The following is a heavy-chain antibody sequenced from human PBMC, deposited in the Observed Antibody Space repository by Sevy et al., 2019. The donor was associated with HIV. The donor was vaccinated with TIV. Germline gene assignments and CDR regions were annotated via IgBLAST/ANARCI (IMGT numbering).Heavy chain of an antibody. D-gene: IGHD3-10*01. CDR1: GFTFSSYS. CDR3: ARILVWFGENAFDI. CDR2: ISSSSSTI. Sequence: GGYLRLSCAASGFTFSSYSMNWVRQAPGKGLEWVSYISSSSSTIYYADSVKGRFTISRDNAKNSLYLQMNSLRAEDTAVYYCARILVWFGENAFDIWGQGTMVTVSS. V-gene: IGHV3-48*01. J-gene: IGHJ3*02.